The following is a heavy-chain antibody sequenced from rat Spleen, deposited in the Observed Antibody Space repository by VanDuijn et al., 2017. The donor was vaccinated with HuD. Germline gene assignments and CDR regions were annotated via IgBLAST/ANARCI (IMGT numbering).Heavy chain of an antibody. CDR1: GFSLTSYH. J-gene: IGHJ3*01. V-gene: IGHV2S12*01. CDR3: TGDENGYIYVWFAY. D-gene: IGHD4-6*01. Sequence: QVQLKESGPGLVQPSQTLSLTCTVSGFSLTSYHVSWVRQPPGKGLEWIAAISSGGGTYYSSALKSRLSISRDTSKSQVFLKVTSLQTEDTAIYFCTGDENGYIYVWFAYWGQGTLVTVSS. CDR2: ISSGGGT.